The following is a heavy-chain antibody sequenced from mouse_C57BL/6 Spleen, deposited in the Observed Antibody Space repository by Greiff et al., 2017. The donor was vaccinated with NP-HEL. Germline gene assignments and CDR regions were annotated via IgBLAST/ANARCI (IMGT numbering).Heavy chain of an antibody. Sequence: EVQLQQSGPELVKPGASVKIPCKASGYTFTDYNMDWVKQSHGKSLEWIGDINPNNGGTIYNQKFKGKATLTVDKSSSTAYMELRSLTSEDTAVYYCARMYYYGSSYDFDYWGQGTTLTVSS. V-gene: IGHV1-18*01. J-gene: IGHJ2*01. CDR2: INPNNGGT. CDR1: GYTFTDYN. D-gene: IGHD1-1*01. CDR3: ARMYYYGSSYDFDY.